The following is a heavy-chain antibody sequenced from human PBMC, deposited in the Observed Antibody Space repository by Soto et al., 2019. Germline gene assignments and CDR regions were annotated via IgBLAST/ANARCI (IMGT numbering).Heavy chain of an antibody. CDR3: AHSLGYSGYDLRNWFDP. Sequence: SGPTLVNPTQTLTLTCTFSGFSLSTSGVGVGWIRQPPGKALEWLALIYWDDDKRYSPSLKSRLTITKDTSKNQVVPTMTNMDPVDTATYYCAHSLGYSGYDLRNWFDPWGQGTLVTVSS. V-gene: IGHV2-5*02. CDR1: GFSLSTSGVG. J-gene: IGHJ5*02. CDR2: IYWDDDK. D-gene: IGHD5-12*01.